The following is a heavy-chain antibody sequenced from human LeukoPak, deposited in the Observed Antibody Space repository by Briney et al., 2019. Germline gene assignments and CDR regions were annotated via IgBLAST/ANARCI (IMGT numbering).Heavy chain of an antibody. CDR1: GFTFSSYG. CDR3: AMGGAPYYYDSSGSLNY. V-gene: IGHV3-33*01. CDR2: IWYDGSNK. D-gene: IGHD3-22*01. J-gene: IGHJ4*02. Sequence: GRSLRLSCAASGFTFSSYGMHWVRQAPGKGLEWVAVIWYDGSNKYYADSVKGRFTISRDNSKNTLYLQMNSLRAEDTAVYYCAMGGAPYYYDSSGSLNYWGQGTLVTVSS.